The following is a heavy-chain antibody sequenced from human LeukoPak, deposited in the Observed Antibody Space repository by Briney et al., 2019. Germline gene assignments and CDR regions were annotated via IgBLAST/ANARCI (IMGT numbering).Heavy chain of an antibody. D-gene: IGHD3-10*01. CDR3: ARQNTMDGGVITFDN. J-gene: IGHJ4*02. CDR1: GYIFSSYW. Sequence: GESLKISCKGSGYIFSSYWIGWVRQMPGKGLEWMGIVYPGDSDTRYSPSFQGQVTISADKSITTAYLLCSSLEASDAAMYYCARQNTMDGGVITFDNWGQGTLVTVSS. V-gene: IGHV5-51*01. CDR2: VYPGDSDT.